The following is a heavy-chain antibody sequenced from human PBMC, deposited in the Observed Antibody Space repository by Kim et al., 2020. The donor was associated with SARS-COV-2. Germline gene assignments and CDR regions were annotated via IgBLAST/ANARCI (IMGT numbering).Heavy chain of an antibody. CDR2: INHSGST. D-gene: IGHD2-8*01. CDR3: ARGPNAIPNYYYYYGMDV. Sequence: SETLSLTCAVYGGSFSGYYWSWIRQPPGKGLEWIGEINHSGSTNYNPSLKSRVTISVDTSKNQFSLKLSSVTAADTAVYYCARGPNAIPNYYYYYGMDVWGQGTTVTVSS. CDR1: GGSFSGYY. J-gene: IGHJ6*02. V-gene: IGHV4-34*01.